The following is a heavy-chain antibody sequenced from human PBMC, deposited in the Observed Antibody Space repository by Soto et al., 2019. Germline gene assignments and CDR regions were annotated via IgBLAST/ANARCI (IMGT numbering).Heavy chain of an antibody. D-gene: IGHD2-2*01. J-gene: IGHJ4*02. Sequence: GGSLRLSCTASGFTFSSYAMNWVRQAPGKGLERVSAISGSGGSTYYADSVKGRFTISRDNSKNMLYLQMNSLRAEDTAVFYCAKDALGYCISTSCLGPDYWGQGTLVTVSS. V-gene: IGHV3-23*01. CDR3: AKDALGYCISTSCLGPDY. CDR1: GFTFSSYA. CDR2: ISGSGGST.